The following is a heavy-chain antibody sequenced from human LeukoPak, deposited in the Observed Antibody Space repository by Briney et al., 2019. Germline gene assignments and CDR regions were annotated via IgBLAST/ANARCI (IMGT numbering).Heavy chain of an antibody. CDR3: AKDSGPLFVEMATMYFDY. CDR1: GFTFDDYA. Sequence: GGSLRLSCAASGFTFDDYAMHWVRQAPGKGLEWVSLISGDGGSTYYADSVKGRFTISRDNSKTSLYLQMNSLRTEDTALYYCAKDSGPLFVEMATMYFDYWGQGTLVTVSS. V-gene: IGHV3-43*02. D-gene: IGHD5-24*01. J-gene: IGHJ4*02. CDR2: ISGDGGST.